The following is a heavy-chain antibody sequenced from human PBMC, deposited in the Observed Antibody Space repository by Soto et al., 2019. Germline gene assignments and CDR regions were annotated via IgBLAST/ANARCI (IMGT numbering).Heavy chain of an antibody. V-gene: IGHV4-59*01. J-gene: IGHJ2*01. CDR2: IYYSGST. Sequence: SETLSRTCTVSGGSISSYYWSWIRQPPGKGLEWIGYIYYSGSTNYNPSLKSRVTISVDTSKNQFSLKLSSVTAADTAVYYCARGGGDRYSYGHGPPNWHFDLWGRGTLVTVSS. CDR1: GGSISSYY. CDR3: ARGGGDRYSYGHGPPNWHFDL. D-gene: IGHD5-18*01.